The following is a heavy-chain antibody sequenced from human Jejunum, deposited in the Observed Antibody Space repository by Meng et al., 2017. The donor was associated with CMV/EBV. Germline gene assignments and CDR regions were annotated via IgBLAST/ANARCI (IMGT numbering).Heavy chain of an antibody. CDR3: ASGVYNSAYYFDY. V-gene: IGHV3-74*01. Sequence: ASGFTVRTYYMHWFRQAPGTGLVWVSRINPDRISTTYADSVKGRFTISRDNAKNTLYLQMNSLRAEDTAVYYCASGVYNSAYYFDYWGQGTLVTVSS. CDR2: INPDRIST. CDR1: GFTVRTYY. J-gene: IGHJ4*02. D-gene: IGHD5-24*01.